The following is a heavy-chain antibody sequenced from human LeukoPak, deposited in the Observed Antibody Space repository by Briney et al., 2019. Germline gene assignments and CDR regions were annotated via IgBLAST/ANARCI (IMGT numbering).Heavy chain of an antibody. D-gene: IGHD2-2*01. CDR3: ARAKGSSTSCYDY. V-gene: IGHV4-39*07. CDR1: GGSISSSSYY. CDR2: IYYSGST. J-gene: IGHJ4*02. Sequence: PSETLSLTCTVSGGSISSSSYYWGWICQPPGKGLEWIGSIYYSGSTYYNPSLKSRVTISVDTSKNQFSLKLSSVTAADTAVYYCARAKGSSTSCYDYWGQGTLVTVSS.